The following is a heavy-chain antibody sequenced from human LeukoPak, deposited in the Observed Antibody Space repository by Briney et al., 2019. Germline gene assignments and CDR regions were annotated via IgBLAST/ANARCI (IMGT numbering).Heavy chain of an antibody. J-gene: IGHJ4*02. V-gene: IGHV4-34*01. Sequence: SETLSLTCAVYGDSFSDYYWTWIRQPPGKGLEWIGEINHSGGTNYNPSLKSRVTISVDTSKNQFSLYLTSVTAADTAAYYCATNVPGTTYFDPWGQGTLVTVSS. CDR3: ATNVPGTTYFDP. CDR1: GDSFSDYY. CDR2: INHSGGT. D-gene: IGHD1-14*01.